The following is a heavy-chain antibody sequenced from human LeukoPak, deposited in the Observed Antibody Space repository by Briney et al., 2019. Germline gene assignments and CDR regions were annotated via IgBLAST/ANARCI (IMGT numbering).Heavy chain of an antibody. V-gene: IGHV4-39*01. Sequence: SETLSLTCTVSGGSISSSSYYWGWIRQPPGKGLEWIGSIYYSGSTYYNPSLKSRVTISVDTSKNQFSLKLSSVTAADTAVYYCARQETNTHILTGYYNPPPGDAFDIWGQGTMVTVSS. CDR2: IYYSGST. CDR3: ARQETNTHILTGYYNPPPGDAFDI. D-gene: IGHD3-9*01. J-gene: IGHJ3*02. CDR1: GGSISSSSYY.